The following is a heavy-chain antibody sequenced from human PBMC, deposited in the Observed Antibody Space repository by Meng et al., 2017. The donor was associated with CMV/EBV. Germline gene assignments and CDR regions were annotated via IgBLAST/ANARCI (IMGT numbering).Heavy chain of an antibody. D-gene: IGHD3-10*01. Sequence: SVTVSCKASGGTFSSYAISWVRQAPGQGLEWMGGIIPIFGTANYAQKFQGRVTITTDESTSTAYMELSSLRSEDTAVYYCARGSGELLSSGMDVWGQGTTVTVSS. CDR3: ARGSGELLSSGMDV. J-gene: IGHJ6*02. V-gene: IGHV1-69*05. CDR2: IIPIFGTA. CDR1: GGTFSSYA.